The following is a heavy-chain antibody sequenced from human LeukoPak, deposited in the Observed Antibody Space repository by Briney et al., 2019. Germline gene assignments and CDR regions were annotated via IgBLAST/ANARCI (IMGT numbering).Heavy chain of an antibody. D-gene: IGHD2-2*01. CDR2: ISGSGGRT. J-gene: IGHJ4*02. V-gene: IGHV3-23*01. CDR1: GFTFSSYD. CDR3: AKEPSDIVVVPAPLDY. Sequence: GGTLRLSCAASGFTFSSYDMSWVRQAPGKGLEWVSGISGSGGRTYYADSVKGRFTISRDNSKNTLYLQMNSLRAEDTAVYYCAKEPSDIVVVPAPLDYWGQGTLVTVSS.